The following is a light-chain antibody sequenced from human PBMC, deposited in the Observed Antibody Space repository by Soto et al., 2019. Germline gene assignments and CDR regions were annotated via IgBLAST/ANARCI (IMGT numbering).Light chain of an antibody. CDR3: QQSYSTPVD. J-gene: IGKJ2*01. CDR2: AAS. CDR1: QSISCY. V-gene: IGKV1-39*01. Sequence: DIQMTQSLSSLSASVGDRVTITCRASQSISCYLNWYQHKPGKAPRLLIYAASSLQSGVPSRFSGSGSGTDFTLTISSRQPEDSAAYYCQQSYSTPVDFGQGTKLEIK.